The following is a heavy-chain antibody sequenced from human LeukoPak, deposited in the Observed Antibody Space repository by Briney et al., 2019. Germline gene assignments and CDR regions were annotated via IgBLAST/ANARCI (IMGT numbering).Heavy chain of an antibody. CDR1: GFTFSSYG. CDR3: AKDTYYYDSSGLRFDY. J-gene: IGHJ4*02. D-gene: IGHD3-22*01. Sequence: PGRSLRLSCAASGFTFSSYGMHWVRKAPGKGLEWVAVIWYDGSNKYYADSVKGRFTISRDNSKNTLYLQMNSLRAEDTAVYYCAKDTYYYDSSGLRFDYWGQGTLVTVSS. CDR2: IWYDGSNK. V-gene: IGHV3-33*06.